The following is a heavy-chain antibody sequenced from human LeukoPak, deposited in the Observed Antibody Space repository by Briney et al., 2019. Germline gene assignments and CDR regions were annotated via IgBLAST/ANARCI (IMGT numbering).Heavy chain of an antibody. CDR2: INPNSGGT. V-gene: IGHV1-2*02. Sequence: ASVKVSCKASGYTFTGYYMHWVRQAPGQGLEWMGWINPNSGGTNYAQKFQGRVTMTRDTSISTAYMELSRLRSDDTAVYYCARVGGYSYGQFDYWGQGTLVTVSS. D-gene: IGHD5-18*01. CDR3: ARVGGYSYGQFDY. CDR1: GYTFTGYY. J-gene: IGHJ4*02.